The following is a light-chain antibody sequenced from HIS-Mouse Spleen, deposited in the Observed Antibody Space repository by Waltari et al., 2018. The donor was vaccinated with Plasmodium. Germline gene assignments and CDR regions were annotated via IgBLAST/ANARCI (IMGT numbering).Light chain of an antibody. V-gene: IGKV1-8*01. J-gene: IGKJ4*01. CDR3: QQYYSYPLT. Sequence: AIRMTHSPSSFFASTEDRVPTTCRASQGISSYLAWYQQKPGKAPKLLIYAASTLQSGVPSRFSGSGSGTDFTLTISCLQSEDFATYYCQQYYSYPLTFGGGTKVEIK. CDR2: AAS. CDR1: QGISSY.